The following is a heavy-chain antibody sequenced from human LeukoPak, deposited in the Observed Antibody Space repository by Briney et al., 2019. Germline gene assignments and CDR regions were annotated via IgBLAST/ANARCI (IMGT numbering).Heavy chain of an antibody. V-gene: IGHV3-11*04. Sequence: GGSLRLSCAASRFTFSDYYMSWIRQAPGKGLEWVSYISSSGSTIYYADSVKGRFTISRDNAKNSLYLQMNSLRAEDTAVYYFARVPPYDFWSGYYYYYYMDVWGKGTTVTVSS. CDR1: RFTFSDYY. CDR3: ARVPPYDFWSGYYYYYYMDV. D-gene: IGHD3-3*01. J-gene: IGHJ6*03. CDR2: ISSSGSTI.